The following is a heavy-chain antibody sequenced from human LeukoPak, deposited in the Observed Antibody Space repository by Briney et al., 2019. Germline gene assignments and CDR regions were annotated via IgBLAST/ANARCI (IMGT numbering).Heavy chain of an antibody. D-gene: IGHD4-17*01. Sequence: SETLSLTCAVSDDSFSSHYWTWIRQPPGKGLEWIGYISYIGRTNYNPSLKSRVTISIDTSKNQFSLKLSSVTAADTAVYFCARDLVTVTKGFDIWGQGTMVSVSS. J-gene: IGHJ3*02. CDR1: DDSFSSHY. CDR3: ARDLVTVTKGFDI. CDR2: ISYIGRT. V-gene: IGHV4-59*11.